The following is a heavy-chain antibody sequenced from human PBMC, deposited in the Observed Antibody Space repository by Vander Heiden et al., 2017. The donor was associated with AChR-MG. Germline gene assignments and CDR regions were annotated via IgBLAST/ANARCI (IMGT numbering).Heavy chain of an antibody. CDR1: GFTCSNYA. V-gene: IGHV3-23*01. CDR2: ISSSAGST. CDR3: AKDRLGWALGAFDI. Sequence: EVQLLESGGGLAQPGGSLRLSCAASGFTCSNYAMGWVRQAPGKGLEWVSGISSSAGSTYYADSVKGRFTISRDNSKNTMYLQMNSLRAEDTAVYYCAKDRLGWALGAFDIWGQGTVVSVSS. J-gene: IGHJ3*02. D-gene: IGHD2-21*01.